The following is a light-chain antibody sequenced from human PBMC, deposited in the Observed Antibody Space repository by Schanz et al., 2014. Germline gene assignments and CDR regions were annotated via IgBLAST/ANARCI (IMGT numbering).Light chain of an antibody. CDR2: DVS. J-gene: IGLJ1*01. V-gene: IGLV2-14*03. Sequence: QSALTQPPSASGSPGQSVTISCTGTSSDVGAYDFVSWYRQYPGKAPKVIIYDVSNRPSGVSNRFSGFKSGNTASLTISGLQAEDEADYYCTSYTSSTPYVFGTGTKLTVL. CDR1: SSDVGAYDF. CDR3: TSYTSSTPYV.